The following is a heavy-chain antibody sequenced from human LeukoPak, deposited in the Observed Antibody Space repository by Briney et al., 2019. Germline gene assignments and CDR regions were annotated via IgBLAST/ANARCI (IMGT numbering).Heavy chain of an antibody. D-gene: IGHD3-16*01. Sequence: GGSLRLSCAASGITFSGYTMSWVRQAPGKGLEWVSSILNNGATTYYADTVKGRFTISRDSSKDTLDLQMNSLRAGDTAIYYCAKAQGGTNGLLDNWGQGTLVTVSS. V-gene: IGHV3-23*01. CDR2: ILNNGATT. J-gene: IGHJ4*02. CDR3: AKAQGGTNGLLDN. CDR1: GITFSGYT.